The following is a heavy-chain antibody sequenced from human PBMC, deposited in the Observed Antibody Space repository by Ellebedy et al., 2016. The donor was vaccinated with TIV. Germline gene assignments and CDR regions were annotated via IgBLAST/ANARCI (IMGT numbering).Heavy chain of an antibody. D-gene: IGHD3-22*01. CDR1: GFTFSSFG. CDR2: IDSSGTYI. V-gene: IGHV3-21*04. J-gene: IGHJ1*01. Sequence: GESLKISCAASGFTFSSFGMNWVRQASGKGLEWVSSIDSSGTYIYYADSVKGRFTISRDNSKDTLYLQMNSLRAEDTAVYYCARDPYWDSSGYYYSYFQHWGQGTLVTVSS. CDR3: ARDPYWDSSGYYYSYFQH.